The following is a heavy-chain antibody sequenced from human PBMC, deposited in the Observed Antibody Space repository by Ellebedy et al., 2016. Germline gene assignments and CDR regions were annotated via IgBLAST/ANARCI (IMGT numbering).Heavy chain of an antibody. CDR1: GFIVYTNY. CDR2: ISSGGDT. V-gene: IGHV3-53*01. D-gene: IGHD6-13*01. Sequence: GESLKISCAASGFIVYTNYMTWVRQAPGKGLEWVSAISSGGDTHYADSVKGRFTISSDNSKNTLYLQMNSLRAEDTAVYYCARDLPHNIALHYWGQGTLVTVSS. J-gene: IGHJ4*02. CDR3: ARDLPHNIALHY.